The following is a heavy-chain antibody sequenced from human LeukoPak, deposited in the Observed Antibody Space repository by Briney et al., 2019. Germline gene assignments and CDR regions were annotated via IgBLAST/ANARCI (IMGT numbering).Heavy chain of an antibody. CDR3: ARAAVYGPNFDY. CDR2: IYYSGST. Sequence: SETLSLTCTVSGGSISSYYWSWIRQPPGKGLEWIGYIYYSGSTNYNPSLKSRVTISVDTSKNQFSLKLSSVTAADTAVYYCARAAVYGPNFDYWGQGTLVTVSS. CDR1: GGSISSYY. D-gene: IGHD4-17*01. J-gene: IGHJ4*02. V-gene: IGHV4-59*12.